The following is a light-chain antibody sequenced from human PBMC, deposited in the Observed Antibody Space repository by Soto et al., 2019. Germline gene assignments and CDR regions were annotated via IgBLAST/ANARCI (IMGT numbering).Light chain of an antibody. V-gene: IGKV3D-15*01. CDR3: QQYKSFWT. J-gene: IGKJ1*01. Sequence: EVVLTQSPGTLSLSPGERVTLSCRASQTVTNDYLAWYQQKDGQAPRLLIYDASTRATGVPARFSGSGSGTEFTLTISSLQSEDFATYYCQQYKSFWTFGQGTKVDI. CDR1: QTVTND. CDR2: DAS.